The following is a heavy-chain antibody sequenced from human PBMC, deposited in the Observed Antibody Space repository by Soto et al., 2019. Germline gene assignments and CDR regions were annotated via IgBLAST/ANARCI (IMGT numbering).Heavy chain of an antibody. D-gene: IGHD6-13*01. CDR2: IFSNDDK. V-gene: IGHV2-26*01. CDR1: GLSLNNPGLG. CDR3: AVIEYCSRTDCFLAAFDP. J-gene: IGHJ5*02. Sequence: QVTLKESGPVVVKPTETLTLTCTVSGLSLNNPGLGVSWIRRPPAKALEWLAHIFSNDDKSYTSSLKNTLTSSTDTSKTLVVLTMTGIDPVDSGTYFCAVIEYCSRTDCFLAAFDPWGQGTQVTVSS.